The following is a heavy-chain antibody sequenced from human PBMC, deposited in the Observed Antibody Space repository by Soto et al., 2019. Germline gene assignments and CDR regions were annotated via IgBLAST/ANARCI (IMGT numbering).Heavy chain of an antibody. Sequence: ASVKVSCQASGYTFTSYGISWLRQAPGQGREWMGWISAYNGNTNYAQKLQGRVTMTTDTSTSTAYMELRSLRSDDTAVYYCARDLPSDKVGIAARTIDYWGQGTLVTVS. D-gene: IGHD6-6*01. CDR3: ARDLPSDKVGIAARTIDY. CDR1: GYTFTSYG. V-gene: IGHV1-18*04. CDR2: ISAYNGNT. J-gene: IGHJ4*02.